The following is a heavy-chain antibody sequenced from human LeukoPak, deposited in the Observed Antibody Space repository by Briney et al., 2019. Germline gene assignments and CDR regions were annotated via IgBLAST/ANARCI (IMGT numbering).Heavy chain of an antibody. CDR3: ARGGHQLLTGYYFDY. CDR2: IYYSGST. Sequence: SETLSLTCTVSGGSISSSSYYWGWIRQPPGKGLEWIGSIYYSGSTYYNPSLKSRVTISVDTSKNQFSLKLSSVTAADTAVYYCARGGHQLLTGYYFDYWGQGTLVTVSS. J-gene: IGHJ4*02. V-gene: IGHV4-39*01. CDR1: GGSISSSSYY. D-gene: IGHD2-2*01.